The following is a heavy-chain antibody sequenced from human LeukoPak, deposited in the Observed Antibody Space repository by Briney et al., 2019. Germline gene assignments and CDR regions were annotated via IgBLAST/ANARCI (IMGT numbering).Heavy chain of an antibody. J-gene: IGHJ6*02. D-gene: IGHD2-2*02. CDR3: ASGGCSSSSCYNYYGMDV. V-gene: IGHV4-39*01. CDR1: GGSISSSSYY. Sequence: PSETLSLTCTVSGGSISSSSYYWGWIRQPPGKGLEWIGSIYYSGSTYYNPSLKSRVTISVDTSKNQFSLKLSSVTAADTAVYYCASGGCSSSSCYNYYGMDVWAKGPRSPSP. CDR2: IYYSGST.